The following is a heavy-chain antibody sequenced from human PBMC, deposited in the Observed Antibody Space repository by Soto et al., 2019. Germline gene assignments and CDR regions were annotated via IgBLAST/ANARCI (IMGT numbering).Heavy chain of an antibody. CDR2: ISYDGSNK. V-gene: IGHV3-30*18. Sequence: GGSLRLSCAASGFTFSSYGMHWVRQAPGKGLEWVAVISYDGSNKYYADSVKGRFTISRDNSKNTLYLQMNSLRAEDTAVYYCAKDLGDYWGQGTLVTVSS. J-gene: IGHJ4*02. D-gene: IGHD3-16*01. CDR1: GFTFSSYG. CDR3: AKDLGDY.